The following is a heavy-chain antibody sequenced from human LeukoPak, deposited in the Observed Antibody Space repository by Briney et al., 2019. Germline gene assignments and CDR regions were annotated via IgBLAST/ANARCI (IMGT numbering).Heavy chain of an antibody. V-gene: IGHV3-23*01. D-gene: IGHD3-10*01. Sequence: QPGGSLRLSCAASGFPFSSHAMRWVRQAPGRGLECVSAISGSGSTSYYADSVKGRFTISRDNSKNTLYLQMTSLRAEDTAVYYCAKDQRGYYQPIDYWGQRILVTVSS. CDR3: AKDQRGYYQPIDY. CDR1: GFPFSSHA. J-gene: IGHJ4*02. CDR2: ISGSGSTS.